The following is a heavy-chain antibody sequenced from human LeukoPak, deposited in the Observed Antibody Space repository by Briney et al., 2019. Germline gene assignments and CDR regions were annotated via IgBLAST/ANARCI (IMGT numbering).Heavy chain of an antibody. V-gene: IGHV3-23*01. CDR2: ISGSGGST. Sequence: PGGSLRLSCAASGFTFSSYGMSWVRQAPGKGLEWVSAISGSGGSTYYADSVKGRFTISRDNSKNTLYLQINSLRAEDTAVYYCAKLPPRERDSPTVLGYWGQGTLVTVSS. D-gene: IGHD3-22*01. CDR1: GFTFSSYG. CDR3: AKLPPRERDSPTVLGY. J-gene: IGHJ4*02.